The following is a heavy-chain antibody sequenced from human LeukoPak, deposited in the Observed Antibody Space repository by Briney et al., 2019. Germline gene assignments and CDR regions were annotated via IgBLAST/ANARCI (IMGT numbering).Heavy chain of an antibody. D-gene: IGHD5-18*01. CDR3: STEGYIFGHHALDK. Sequence: PGGSLKLSCAASGFTFSGSAMHWVRQASGKGLEWVGRIRSKANSYATAYAASVKGRFTISRDDSKNTAYLQMNSLTTEDTAVYYCSTEGYIFGHHALDKWGQGTSVIVSS. CDR2: IRSKANSYAT. J-gene: IGHJ3*02. CDR1: GFTFSGSA. V-gene: IGHV3-73*01.